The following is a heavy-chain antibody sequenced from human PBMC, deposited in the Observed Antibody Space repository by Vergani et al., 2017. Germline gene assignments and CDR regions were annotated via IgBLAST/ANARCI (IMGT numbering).Heavy chain of an antibody. D-gene: IGHD3-22*01. V-gene: IGHV5-10-1*03. Sequence: EVQLVQSGAEVKKPGESLRISCKGSGYSFTSYWISWVRQMPGKGLEWMGRIDPSDSYTNYSPSFQGHGTISADKSISTAYLQWSSLKASDTAMYYCARRYYYDSSGLGDAFDIWGQGTMVTVSS. CDR2: IDPSDSYT. CDR3: ARRYYYDSSGLGDAFDI. J-gene: IGHJ3*02. CDR1: GYSFTSYW.